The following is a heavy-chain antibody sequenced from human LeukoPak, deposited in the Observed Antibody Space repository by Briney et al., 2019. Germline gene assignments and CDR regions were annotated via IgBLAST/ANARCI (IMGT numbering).Heavy chain of an antibody. CDR3: ARDVRWEFFPFDY. Sequence: ASVKVSCKASGYTFTSYAMNWVRQAPGQGLEWMGWINTNTGNPTYVQGFTGRFVFSLDTSVSTAYLQINSLKAEDTAVYYCARDVRWEFFPFDYWGQGTLVTVSS. CDR1: GYTFTSYA. CDR2: INTNTGNP. J-gene: IGHJ4*02. D-gene: IGHD1-26*01. V-gene: IGHV7-4-1*02.